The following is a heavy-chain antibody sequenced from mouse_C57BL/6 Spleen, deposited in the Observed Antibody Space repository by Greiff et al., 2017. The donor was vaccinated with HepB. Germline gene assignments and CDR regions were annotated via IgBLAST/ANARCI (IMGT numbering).Heavy chain of an antibody. J-gene: IGHJ2*01. Sequence: EVKLMESGGGLVKPGGSLKLSCAASGFTFSSYAMSWVRQTPEKRLEWVATISNGGSYTYYPDNVKGRFTISRDNAKNNLYLQMSHLKSEDTAMYYCARDKRIIITTVVAPFDYWGQGTTLTVSS. D-gene: IGHD1-1*01. CDR1: GFTFSSYA. CDR3: ARDKRIIITTVVAPFDY. V-gene: IGHV5-4*01. CDR2: ISNGGSYT.